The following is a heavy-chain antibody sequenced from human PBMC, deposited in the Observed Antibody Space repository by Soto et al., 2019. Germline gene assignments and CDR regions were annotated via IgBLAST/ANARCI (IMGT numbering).Heavy chain of an antibody. D-gene: IGHD1-26*01. CDR1: GFTFSSYG. J-gene: IGHJ6*02. CDR2: ISYDGSNK. CDR3: ARGPSRGAARKGMDV. V-gene: IGHV3-33*01. Sequence: QVQLVESGGGVVQPGRSLRLSCAASGFTFSSYGMHWVRQAPGKGLEWVAVISYDGSNKYYADSVKGRFTISRDNSKNTLYLQMNSLRAEDTAVYYCARGPSRGAARKGMDVWGQGTTVTVSS.